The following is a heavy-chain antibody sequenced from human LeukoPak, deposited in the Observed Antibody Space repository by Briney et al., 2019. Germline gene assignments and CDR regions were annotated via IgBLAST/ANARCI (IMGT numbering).Heavy chain of an antibody. CDR2: IYYSGST. J-gene: IGHJ5*02. V-gene: IGHV4-39*07. Sequence: PSETLSLTCTVSGGSISSSSYYWGWIRQPPGKGLEWIGSIYYSGSTYYNPSLKSRVTISVDTSKNQFSLKLSSVTAADTAVYYCAREIEMATITYGPTPNWFDPWGQGTLVTVSS. CDR1: GGSISSSSYY. CDR3: AREIEMATITYGPTPNWFDP. D-gene: IGHD5-24*01.